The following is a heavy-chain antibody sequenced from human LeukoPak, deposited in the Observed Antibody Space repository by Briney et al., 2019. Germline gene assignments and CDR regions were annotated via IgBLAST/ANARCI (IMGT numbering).Heavy chain of an antibody. D-gene: IGHD3-9*01. CDR1: GFTFSSYW. J-gene: IGHJ5*02. V-gene: IGHV3-74*01. Sequence: GGSLRLSCAASGFTFSSYWMHWVRQAPGKGLVWVSRINSDGSSTSYADSVKGRFTISRDNAKNTLYLQMNSLRAEDTAVYYCGRADDNYDILTGYYTAGGWFDPWGQGTLVTVSS. CDR3: GRADDNYDILTGYYTAGGWFDP. CDR2: INSDGSST.